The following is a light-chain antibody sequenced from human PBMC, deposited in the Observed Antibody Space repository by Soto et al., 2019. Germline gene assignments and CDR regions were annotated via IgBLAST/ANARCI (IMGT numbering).Light chain of an antibody. J-gene: IGKJ1*01. Sequence: EIVLTQSPGTLSLSPGERATLSCRASQSVSSSFLAWYQQKPGQAPRLLIYGASSRATGIPDRFSGSGSGTDFTLTISSLQPEDFATYYCQQSYSTRRTFGQGTKVDIK. V-gene: IGKV3-20*01. CDR2: GAS. CDR1: QSVSSSF. CDR3: QQSYSTRRT.